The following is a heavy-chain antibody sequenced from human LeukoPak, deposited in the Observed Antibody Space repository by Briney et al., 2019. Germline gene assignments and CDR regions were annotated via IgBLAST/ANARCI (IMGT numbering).Heavy chain of an antibody. Sequence: GGSLRLSCAASGFTFSSYAMHWVRQAPGKGLEYVSAISSNGGSTYYANSVKGRFTISRDNSKNTLYLQMGSLRAEDMAVYYCARFPDLFGSGELIGGMDVWGQGTTVTVSS. CDR1: GFTFSSYA. CDR3: ARFPDLFGSGELIGGMDV. CDR2: ISSNGGST. J-gene: IGHJ6*02. D-gene: IGHD3-10*01. V-gene: IGHV3-64*01.